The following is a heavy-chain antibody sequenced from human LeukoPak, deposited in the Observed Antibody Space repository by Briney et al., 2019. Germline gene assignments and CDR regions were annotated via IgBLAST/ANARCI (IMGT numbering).Heavy chain of an antibody. CDR2: IRYDGNIK. CDR1: GFTFSSYG. V-gene: IGHV3-30*02. Sequence: GGSLRLSCAASGFTFSSYGMHWVRQAPGKWLEWVAFIRYDGNIKYFADSVKGRFTISRDTSKSTLFLQMNSLRAEDTAFYYCAKGRYYDSSGYPIDHWGQGTLVTVSS. D-gene: IGHD3-22*01. J-gene: IGHJ4*02. CDR3: AKGRYYDSSGYPIDH.